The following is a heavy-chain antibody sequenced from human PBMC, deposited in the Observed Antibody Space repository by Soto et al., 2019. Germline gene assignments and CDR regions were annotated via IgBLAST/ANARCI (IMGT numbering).Heavy chain of an antibody. V-gene: IGHV1-2*04. D-gene: IGHD6-13*01. CDR3: ARARDSSSWDLDY. CDR1: GYTFTGYY. Sequence: ASVKVSCKASGYTFTGYYMHWVRQAPGQGLEWMGWINPNSDGTNYAQKFQGWVTMTRDTSISTAYMELSRLRSDDTAVYYCARARDSSSWDLDYWGQGTLVTVS. CDR2: INPNSDGT. J-gene: IGHJ4*02.